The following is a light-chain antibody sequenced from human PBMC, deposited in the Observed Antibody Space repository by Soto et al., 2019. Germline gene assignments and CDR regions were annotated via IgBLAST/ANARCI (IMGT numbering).Light chain of an antibody. CDR3: QQYNNWPLT. CDR1: QSVSSD. V-gene: IGKV3-15*01. CDR2: GAS. J-gene: IGKJ4*01. Sequence: EIVMTQSPATLSVSPGERATLSCRASQSVSSDLACYEQKPGHAPRLLIYGASTRATGIPARFSGSGSGTEFTLNITSLQSEDFAVYYCQQYNNWPLTFGGANKVPIK.